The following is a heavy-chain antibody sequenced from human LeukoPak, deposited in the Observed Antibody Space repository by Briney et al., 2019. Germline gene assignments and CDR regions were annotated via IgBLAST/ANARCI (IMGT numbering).Heavy chain of an antibody. J-gene: IGHJ6*02. CDR1: GFTVSSNY. Sequence: GGSLRLSCAASGFTVSSNYMSWVRQAPGQGLEWVSVIYSGGSTYYADSVKGRFTISRDNAKNSLYLQMNSLRAEDTAVYYCASTPLLWFGELVSYGMDVWGQGTTVTVSS. V-gene: IGHV3-53*01. CDR3: ASTPLLWFGELVSYGMDV. CDR2: IYSGGST. D-gene: IGHD3-10*01.